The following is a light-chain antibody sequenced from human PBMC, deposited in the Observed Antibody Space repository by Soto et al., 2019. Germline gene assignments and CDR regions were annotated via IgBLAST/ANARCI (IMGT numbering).Light chain of an antibody. CDR3: QQYGSSPIS. Sequence: DIVLTQSPGTLSLSPGERASLACRASQTVTSTYLAWYQHKPGQAPRLLIKGASSRATGISDRFSGSGSGTDFTLTISRLEPEDFAIYYCQQYGSSPISFGGGIKADIK. V-gene: IGKV3-20*01. J-gene: IGKJ4*01. CDR2: GAS. CDR1: QTVTSTY.